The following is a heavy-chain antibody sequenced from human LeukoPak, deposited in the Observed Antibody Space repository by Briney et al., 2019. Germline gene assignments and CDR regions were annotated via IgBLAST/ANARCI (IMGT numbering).Heavy chain of an antibody. V-gene: IGHV5-51*01. CDR3: ARIHYYGSGSYQTPDAFDI. CDR2: IYPGDSDT. D-gene: IGHD3-10*01. Sequence: GESLKISCKGSGYSFTSYWIGWVRQMPGKGLEWMGIIYPGDSDTRYSPSFQGQVTISADKSISTAYLQWSSLKASDTAMYYCARIHYYGSGSYQTPDAFDIWGQGTMVTVSS. J-gene: IGHJ3*02. CDR1: GYSFTSYW.